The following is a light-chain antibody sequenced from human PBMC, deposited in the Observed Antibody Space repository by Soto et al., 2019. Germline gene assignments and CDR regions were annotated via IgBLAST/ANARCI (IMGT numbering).Light chain of an antibody. J-gene: IGKJ2*01. CDR1: QSLVHSNGNTY. CDR3: MQATYLPYT. Sequence: DIVLTQTPLSSPVTLGQPASISCRSSQSLVHSNGNTYFTWLQQRPGQPPRLLIYPISNRFSGVPDRFGGSGAGTDFTLKINRVEAEDVVVYFCMQATYLPYTFGQGTRLEIK. V-gene: IGKV2-24*01. CDR2: PIS.